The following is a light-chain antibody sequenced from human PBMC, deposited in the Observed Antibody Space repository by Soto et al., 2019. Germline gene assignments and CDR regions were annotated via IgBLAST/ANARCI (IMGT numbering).Light chain of an antibody. CDR1: QSVSSSY. J-gene: IGKJ4*01. V-gene: IGKV3-20*01. CDR2: GAS. Sequence: EIVLTQSPGTLSLSPGERATLSCRASQSVSSSYLAWYQQKPGQAPRLLIYGASSRATGIPDRFSGSGSGTDFTLTIRRLEPEDFAVYYCQQYGSARLTFGGGTKV. CDR3: QQYGSARLT.